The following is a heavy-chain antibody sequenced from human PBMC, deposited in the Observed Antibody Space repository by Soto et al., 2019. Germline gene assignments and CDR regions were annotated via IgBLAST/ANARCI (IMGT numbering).Heavy chain of an antibody. CDR3: ASIYDSSGYYYGNNWFDP. J-gene: IGHJ5*02. V-gene: IGHV4-31*03. CDR2: IYDSGST. D-gene: IGHD3-22*01. CDR1: GASISSGDYY. Sequence: QVQLQESGPGLVKPSQTLSLTCSVSGASISSGDYYWSWIRQHPGKGLEWIGYIYDSGSTYYNPSXKSRVTISVXTXKXQLXLKLSSVTAADTAVYYCASIYDSSGYYYGNNWFDPWGQGTLVTVSS.